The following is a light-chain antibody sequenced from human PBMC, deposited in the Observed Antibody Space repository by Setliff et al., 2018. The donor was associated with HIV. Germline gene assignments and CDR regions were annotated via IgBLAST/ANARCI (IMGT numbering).Light chain of an antibody. J-gene: IGLJ1*01. V-gene: IGLV2-14*02. CDR3: SSYTSSNTQV. CDR1: SSDVGSYNL. CDR2: EVT. Sequence: QSVLAQPASVSGSPGQSITISCTGTSSDVGSYNLVSWYQQHPDKAPKLMIYEVTNRPSGVSNRFSGSKSDNTASLTISGLQAEDEADYYCSSYTSSNTQVFGTGTKVTVL.